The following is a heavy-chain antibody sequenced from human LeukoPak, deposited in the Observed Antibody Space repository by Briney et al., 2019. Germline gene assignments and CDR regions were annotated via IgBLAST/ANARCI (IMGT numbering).Heavy chain of an antibody. J-gene: IGHJ4*02. CDR1: GGTFSSYA. CDR3: ARVRYYYDSSGYYYFDY. Sequence: SVEVSCKASGGTFSSYAISWVRQAPGQGLEWMGGIIPIFGTANYAQKFQGRVTITADESTSTAYMELSSLRSEDTAVYYCARVRYYYDSSGYYYFDYWGQGTLVTVSS. CDR2: IIPIFGTA. D-gene: IGHD3-22*01. V-gene: IGHV1-69*13.